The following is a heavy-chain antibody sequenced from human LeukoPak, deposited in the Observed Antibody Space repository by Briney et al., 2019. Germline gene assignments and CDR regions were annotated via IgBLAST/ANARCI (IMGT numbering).Heavy chain of an antibody. CDR3: ARLLPLQGGDV. Sequence: SETLSLTCAVYGASFTGYYWSWFRQPPGKGLEWIGEINHSGGTNYNPSLKSRVTISLDTSNNQFSLKLSSVTAADTAVYYCARLLPLQGGDVWGQGTTVTVSS. V-gene: IGHV4-34*01. J-gene: IGHJ6*02. CDR1: GASFTGYY. D-gene: IGHD2-15*01. CDR2: INHSGGT.